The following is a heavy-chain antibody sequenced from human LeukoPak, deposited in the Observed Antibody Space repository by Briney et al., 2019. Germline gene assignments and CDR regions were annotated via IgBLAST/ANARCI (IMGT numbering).Heavy chain of an antibody. CDR2: INPNSGGT. V-gene: IGHV1-2*04. CDR3: ASGVRYCSSTSCYFVPASFDY. CDR1: GYTFTGYY. Sequence: ASVKVSCKASGYTFTGYYMHWVRQAPGQVLEWMGWINPNSGGTKYAQKFQGWVTMTRDTSISTAYMELSRLRSDDTAVYYCASGVRYCSSTSCYFVPASFDYWGQGTLVTVSS. D-gene: IGHD2-2*01. J-gene: IGHJ4*02.